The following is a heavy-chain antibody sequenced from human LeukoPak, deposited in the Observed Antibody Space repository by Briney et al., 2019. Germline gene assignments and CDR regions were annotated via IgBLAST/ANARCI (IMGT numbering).Heavy chain of an antibody. Sequence: GASVKVSCKASGYTFTNYDINWVRRATGQGREWMGYMNPNSGNSAYAQKFQGRVTITTDASISTAYMELSGLRSEDTALYYCAREGLDYWGQGTLVTVSS. CDR1: GYTFTNYD. CDR2: MNPNSGNS. J-gene: IGHJ4*02. CDR3: AREGLDY. V-gene: IGHV1-8*03.